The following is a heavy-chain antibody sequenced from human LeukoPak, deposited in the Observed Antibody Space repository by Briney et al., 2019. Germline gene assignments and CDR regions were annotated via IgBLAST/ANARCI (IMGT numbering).Heavy chain of an antibody. CDR2: ISSSGSTI. CDR3: ARDLTRLHWERGDY. Sequence: GGSLRLSCAASGFTFSSYEMNWVRQAPGKGLEWVSYISSSGSTIYYADSVKGRFTISRDNAKNSLYLQMNSLRAEDTAVYYCARDLTRLHWERGDYWGQGTLVTVSS. J-gene: IGHJ4*02. V-gene: IGHV3-48*03. D-gene: IGHD1-1*01. CDR1: GFTFSSYE.